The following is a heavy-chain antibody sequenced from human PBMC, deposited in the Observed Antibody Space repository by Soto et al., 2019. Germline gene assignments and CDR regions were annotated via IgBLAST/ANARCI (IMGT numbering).Heavy chain of an antibody. Sequence: GGSLRLSCAASGFTVSSNYMSWVRQAPGKGLEWVSVIYSGGSTYYADSVKGRFTISRDNSKNTLYLQMNSLRAEDTAVYYCARVQAPSGYFDYWGQGTLVTVSS. CDR3: ARVQAPSGYFDY. CDR1: GFTVSSNY. V-gene: IGHV3-66*01. D-gene: IGHD4-4*01. J-gene: IGHJ4*02. CDR2: IYSGGST.